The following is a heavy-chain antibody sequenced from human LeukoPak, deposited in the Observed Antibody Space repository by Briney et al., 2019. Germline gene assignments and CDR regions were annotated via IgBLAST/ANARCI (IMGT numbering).Heavy chain of an antibody. J-gene: IGHJ4*02. CDR2: ISYSGST. CDR3: ARDRNSGWYDY. Sequence: SETLSLTCTVSGGSVSSGRYYCSWIRQPPGKGLEWIGYISYSGSTNYNPSLKSRVTISVDTSKNQFSLKLSSVTAADTAMYYCARDRNSGWYDYWGQGTLVTVSS. D-gene: IGHD6-19*01. V-gene: IGHV4-61*01. CDR1: GGSVSSGRYY.